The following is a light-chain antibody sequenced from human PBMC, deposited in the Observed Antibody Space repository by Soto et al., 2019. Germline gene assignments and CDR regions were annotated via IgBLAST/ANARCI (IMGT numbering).Light chain of an antibody. CDR2: DVT. CDR3: SSYTSNTTLL. V-gene: IGLV2-14*03. CDR1: SSDVGAYDY. J-gene: IGLJ2*01. Sequence: QSALTQPASVSGSPGQSITISCTGTSSDVGAYDYVSWYQQHPGKAPKLMIYDVTNRPSGVSNRFSGSKSGKTASLTISGLQDEDEADYYCSSYTSNTTLLFGGGTKLTVL.